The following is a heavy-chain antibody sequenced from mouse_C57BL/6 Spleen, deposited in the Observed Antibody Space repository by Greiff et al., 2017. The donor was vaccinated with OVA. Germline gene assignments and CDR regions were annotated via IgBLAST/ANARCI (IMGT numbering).Heavy chain of an antibody. V-gene: IGHV1-81*01. J-gene: IGHJ1*03. D-gene: IGHD2-4*01. Sequence: VQLQQSGAELARPGASVKLSCKASGYTFTSYGISWVKQRTGQGLEWIGEIYPRSGNTYYNEKFKGKATLTADKSSSTAYMELRSLTSEDSAVYFCANYYDYDGGYFDVWGTGTTVTVSS. CDR1: GYTFTSYG. CDR2: IYPRSGNT. CDR3: ANYYDYDGGYFDV.